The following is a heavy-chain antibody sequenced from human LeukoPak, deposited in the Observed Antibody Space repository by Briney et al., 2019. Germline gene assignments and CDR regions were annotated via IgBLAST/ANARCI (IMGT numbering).Heavy chain of an antibody. D-gene: IGHD3-22*01. CDR1: GGSTSTYY. CDR2: IHYSGST. Sequence: SETLSLTCTVSGGSTSTYYWSWIGQPPGKGLEWIGYIHYSGSTNYNPSLKSRVTISVDTSKNQFSLKLSSVTAADTAVYYCARGYFDNSGYSAPFHYWGQGTLVTVSS. J-gene: IGHJ4*02. V-gene: IGHV4-59*01. CDR3: ARGYFDNSGYSAPFHY.